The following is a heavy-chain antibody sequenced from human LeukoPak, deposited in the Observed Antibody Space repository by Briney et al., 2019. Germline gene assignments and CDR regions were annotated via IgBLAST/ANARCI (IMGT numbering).Heavy chain of an antibody. D-gene: IGHD6-6*01. J-gene: IGHJ6*03. CDR1: GGSFSVYY. CDR3: ARARIAARRVFHMDV. Sequence: SETLSLTCAVYGGSFSVYYWSWIRQPPGKGLEWIGEINHSGSTNYNPSLKSRVTISVDTSKNQFSLKLSSVTAADTAVYYCARARIAARRVFHMDVWGKGTTVTVSS. CDR2: INHSGST. V-gene: IGHV4-34*01.